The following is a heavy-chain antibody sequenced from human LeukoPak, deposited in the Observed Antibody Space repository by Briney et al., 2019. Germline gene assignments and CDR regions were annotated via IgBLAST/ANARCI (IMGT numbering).Heavy chain of an antibody. CDR1: GLTFSSYS. J-gene: IGHJ4*02. D-gene: IGHD6-13*01. CDR2: ISGSGGST. V-gene: IGHV3-23*01. Sequence: PGGSLRLSCAASGLTFSSYSMNWVRQAPGKGLEWVSAISGSGGSTYYADSVKGRFTISRDNSKNTLYLQMNSLRAEDTAVYYCAKDHSSSSWNFDYWGQGTLVTVSS. CDR3: AKDHSSSSWNFDY.